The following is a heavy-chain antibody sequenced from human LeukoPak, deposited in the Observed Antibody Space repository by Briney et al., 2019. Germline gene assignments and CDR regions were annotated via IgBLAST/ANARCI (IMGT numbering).Heavy chain of an antibody. CDR3: ARGRGNYGFFDY. CDR2: MNPNSGNT. Sequence: ASVKVSCKASGYTFTSYDINWVRQATGQGLEWMGWMNPNSGNTGYAQKFQGRVTMTRNTSISTAYMELSSLRSEDTAVYYCARGRGNYGFFDYWGQGTLVTVSS. V-gene: IGHV1-8*01. CDR1: GYTFTSYD. D-gene: IGHD4-11*01. J-gene: IGHJ4*02.